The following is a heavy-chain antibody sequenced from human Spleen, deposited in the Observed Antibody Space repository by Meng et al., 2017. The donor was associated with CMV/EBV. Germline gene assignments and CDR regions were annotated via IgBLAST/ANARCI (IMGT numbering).Heavy chain of an antibody. V-gene: IGHV3-9*03. J-gene: IGHJ3*01. CDR2: INWSGGSI. CDR3: AKALTPRRLFTTNDAFDV. Sequence: GGSLRLSCAASGFTFDDYAMHWVRQAPGKGLEWVSGINWSGGSIAYADSVKGRFTVPRDKAKNSLYLQMNSLRPEDMALYYCAKALTPRRLFTTNDAFDVWGQGTMVTVSS. CDR1: GFTFDDYA. D-gene: IGHD3-22*01.